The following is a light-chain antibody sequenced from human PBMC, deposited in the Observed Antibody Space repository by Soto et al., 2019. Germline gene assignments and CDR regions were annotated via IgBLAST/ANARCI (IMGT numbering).Light chain of an antibody. CDR3: SSYTTSSTLEDV. J-gene: IGLJ1*01. Sequence: QSVLTQPASVSGSPGQSITIPCTGSSSDVGNYNYVSWYQQHPGKAPKLIIYEVSNRPSGISNRFSGSKSGNTASLTISGLQAEDEADYYCSSYTTSSTLEDVFGSGTKLTVL. CDR2: EVS. V-gene: IGLV2-14*01. CDR1: SSDVGNYNY.